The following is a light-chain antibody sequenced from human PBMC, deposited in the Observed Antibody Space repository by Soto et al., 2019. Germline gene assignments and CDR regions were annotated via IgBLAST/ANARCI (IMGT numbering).Light chain of an antibody. Sequence: EIVLTQSPATLSSSPGXTAILSCRASQYVGSRLAWYQHKPGQAPRLLIYYMSKRATGIPARFSGSGSGTDFTLTISSLAPDDFAIYYCHQSQSWPRTFGQGTKVETK. J-gene: IGKJ1*01. CDR1: QYVGSR. CDR3: HQSQSWPRT. CDR2: YMS. V-gene: IGKV3-11*01.